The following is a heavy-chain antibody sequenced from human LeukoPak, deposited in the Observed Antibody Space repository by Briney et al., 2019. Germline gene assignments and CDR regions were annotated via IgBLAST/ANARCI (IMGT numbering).Heavy chain of an antibody. CDR3: ARDQGNWNIYF. Sequence: GGSLRLSCAASGFTFSTYSMNWVRQAPGKGLEWVSYISSTGTMYYADSVKGRFTISRDNAKNSLYLQMNSLRAEDTAVYYCARDQGNWNIYFWGQGTLVTVSS. CDR1: GFTFSTYS. V-gene: IGHV3-48*04. CDR2: ISSTGTM. D-gene: IGHD1/OR15-1a*01. J-gene: IGHJ4*02.